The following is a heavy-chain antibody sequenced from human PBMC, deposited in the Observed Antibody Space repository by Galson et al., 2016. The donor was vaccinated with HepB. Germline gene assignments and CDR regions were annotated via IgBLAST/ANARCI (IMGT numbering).Heavy chain of an antibody. CDR1: GYIFNNFW. D-gene: IGHD6-6*01. CDR3: AKEGTVAARPH. Sequence: QSGAEVKKPGESLTISCTGSGYIFNNFWITWVRQMPGKGLEWMGRIDPTDSHIDYSPSFQGHVTFSIDKSVSTAYLQWSSLKASDTAMYYCAKEGTVAARPHWGQGTLVTVSS. J-gene: IGHJ4*02. V-gene: IGHV5-10-1*01. CDR2: IDPTDSHI.